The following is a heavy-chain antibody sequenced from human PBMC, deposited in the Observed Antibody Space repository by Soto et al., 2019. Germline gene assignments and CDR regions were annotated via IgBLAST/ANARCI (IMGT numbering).Heavy chain of an antibody. CDR1: GVSLTSHY. V-gene: IGHV4-59*08. CDR3: ARLRDRSGTASIYNGMDV. Sequence: SETLSLTCRVSGVSLTSHYWTWIRQSPGKGLEWVGYIYYSGSTNYSPSLKSRLTMSIDTPSNQFSLNLSSVTAADTAIYYCARLRDRSGTASIYNGMDVWGPGTMVTVSS. J-gene: IGHJ6*02. CDR2: IYYSGST. D-gene: IGHD3-22*01.